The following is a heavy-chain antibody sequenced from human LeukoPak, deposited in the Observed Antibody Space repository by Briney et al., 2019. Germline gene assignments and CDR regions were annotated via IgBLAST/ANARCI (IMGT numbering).Heavy chain of an antibody. CDR1: GGSISSYY. Sequence: PSETLSLTCTVSGGSISSYYWSWIRQPAGEGLEWIGRIYTSGSTNYNPSLKSRVTMSVDTSKNQFSLKLSSVTAADTAVYYCARDTLEYYDSSGFRDWGQGTLVTVSS. D-gene: IGHD3-22*01. CDR2: IYTSGST. V-gene: IGHV4-4*07. CDR3: ARDTLEYYDSSGFRD. J-gene: IGHJ4*02.